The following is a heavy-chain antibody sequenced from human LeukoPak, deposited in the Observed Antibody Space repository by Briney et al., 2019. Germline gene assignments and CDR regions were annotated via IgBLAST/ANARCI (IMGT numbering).Heavy chain of an antibody. CDR2: ISTSSSTI. CDR3: ARGQFLIDY. J-gene: IGHJ4*02. CDR1: GFTFSTYT. D-gene: IGHD2/OR15-2a*01. Sequence: PGGSLRLSCAASGFTFSTYTMNWVRQAQGKGLEWISYISTSSSTIYYADSVKGRFTISRDNAKNSLFLQMNSLRAEDTAVYYCARGQFLIDYWGQGTLVTVSS. V-gene: IGHV3-48*01.